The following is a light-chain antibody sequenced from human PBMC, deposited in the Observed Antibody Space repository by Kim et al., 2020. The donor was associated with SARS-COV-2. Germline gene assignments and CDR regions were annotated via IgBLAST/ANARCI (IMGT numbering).Light chain of an antibody. Sequence: VTTSGSASSSNIESNYSSWYQQLPGTAPKLLIYRNNRRPSGVPDRFSGSKSGTSASLAISGLRSEDEADYYCAAWDDSLSGRVFGGGTQLTVL. J-gene: IGLJ7*01. CDR3: AAWDDSLSGRV. CDR2: RNN. CDR1: SSNIESNY. V-gene: IGLV1-47*01.